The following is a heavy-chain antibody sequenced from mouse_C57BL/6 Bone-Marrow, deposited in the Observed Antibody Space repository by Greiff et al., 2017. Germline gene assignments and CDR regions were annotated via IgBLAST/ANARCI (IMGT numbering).Heavy chain of an antibody. CDR3: TGRGGGSSYVDY. Sequence: EVQLQESGGGLVQPGGSMKLSCVASGFTFSNYWMNWVRQSPEKGLEWVAQIRLKSDNYATHYAESVKGRFTISRDDSKSSVYLQMNNSRAEDTGIYYCTGRGGGSSYVDYWGQGTSVTVSS. V-gene: IGHV6-3*01. J-gene: IGHJ4*01. D-gene: IGHD1-1*01. CDR2: IRLKSDNYAT. CDR1: GFTFSNYW.